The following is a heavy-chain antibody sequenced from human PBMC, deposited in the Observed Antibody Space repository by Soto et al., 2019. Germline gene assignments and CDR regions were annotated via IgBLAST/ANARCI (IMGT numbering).Heavy chain of an antibody. CDR1: GYTFTGYY. J-gene: IGHJ5*02. V-gene: IGHV1-46*01. CDR2: INPGGGST. Sequence: GASVKVSCKASGYTFTGYYIHWVRQAPGQGLEWMGIINPGGGSTSHAQKFQGRVTMTSDTSTSTVYMELSSLRSEDTAVYYCARDGLAVVPNDLWGQGTLVTVSS. CDR3: ARDGLAVVPNDL. D-gene: IGHD2-15*01.